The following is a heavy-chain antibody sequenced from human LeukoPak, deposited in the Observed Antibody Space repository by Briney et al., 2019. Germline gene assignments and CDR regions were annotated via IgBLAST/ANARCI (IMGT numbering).Heavy chain of an antibody. CDR3: ARRRILLWSHMAFDM. J-gene: IGHJ3*02. CDR2: IYHSGST. V-gene: IGHV4-38-2*01. Sequence: PSETLSLTCAVSGYSISSGYYWGWIRQPPGKGLEWIGSIYHSGSTYYNPSLKGRVTISVDTSKNQFSLRLNSVTAADTAVYYCARRRILLWSHMAFDMWGQGTMVTVSS. CDR1: GYSISSGYY. D-gene: IGHD3-10*01.